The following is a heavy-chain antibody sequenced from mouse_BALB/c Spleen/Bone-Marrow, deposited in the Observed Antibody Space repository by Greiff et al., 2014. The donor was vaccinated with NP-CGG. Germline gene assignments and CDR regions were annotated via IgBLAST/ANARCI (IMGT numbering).Heavy chain of an antibody. V-gene: IGHV1S130*01. CDR3: ARHHRYAYYFDY. J-gene: IGHJ2*01. CDR1: GYTFTSSW. Sequence: QVQLQQSGSVLVRPGASVKLSCKASGYTFTSSWMHWAKQRPGQGLEWIGEIHPNTDNTNYDEKFKGKATLTVDTSSSTAYVDLSSLTPEDSAVYYCARHHRYAYYFDYWGQGTTLTVSS. CDR2: IHPNTDNT. D-gene: IGHD2-14*01.